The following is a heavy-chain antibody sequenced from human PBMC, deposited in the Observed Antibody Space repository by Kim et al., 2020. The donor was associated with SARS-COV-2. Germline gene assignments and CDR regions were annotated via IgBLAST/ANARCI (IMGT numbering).Heavy chain of an antibody. CDR1: GGSISTYY. CDR3: ARAPWVKWFDP. D-gene: IGHD1-26*01. CDR2: IYYSGST. Sequence: SETLSLTCTVSGGSISTYYWSWIRQPPGKGLEWIGYIYYSGSTNYNPSLKSRVTISLDTSKSRFSLKLTSVTAADTAVYYCARAPWVKWFDPWGQGTLVT. V-gene: IGHV4-59*13. J-gene: IGHJ5*02.